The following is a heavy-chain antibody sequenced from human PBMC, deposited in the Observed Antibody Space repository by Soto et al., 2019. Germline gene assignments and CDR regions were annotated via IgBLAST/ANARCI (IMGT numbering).Heavy chain of an antibody. Sequence: SETLSLTCTVSGGYISSGGYYWSWIRQHPGKGLEWIGYIYYSGSTYYNPSLKSRVTISVDTSKNQFSLKLSSVTAADTAVYYCARVTWGGAGSDYNPQFDYWGQGTLVTVPS. CDR2: IYYSGST. D-gene: IGHD3-10*01. CDR3: ARVTWGGAGSDYNPQFDY. V-gene: IGHV4-31*03. CDR1: GGYISSGGYY. J-gene: IGHJ4*02.